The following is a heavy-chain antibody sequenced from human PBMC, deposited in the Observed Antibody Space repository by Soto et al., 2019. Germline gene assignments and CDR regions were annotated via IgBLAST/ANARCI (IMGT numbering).Heavy chain of an antibody. V-gene: IGHV4-59*01. J-gene: IGHJ4*02. D-gene: IGHD2-2*01. CDR2: IYYSGST. CDR3: ARLASRYYFDY. CDR1: GGSISSYY. Sequence: SETLSLTCTVSGGSISSYYWSWIRQPPGKGLEWIGYIYYSGSTNYNPSLKSQVTISVDTSKNQFSLKMSSVTAADTAVYYCARLASRYYFDYWGQGTLVTVS.